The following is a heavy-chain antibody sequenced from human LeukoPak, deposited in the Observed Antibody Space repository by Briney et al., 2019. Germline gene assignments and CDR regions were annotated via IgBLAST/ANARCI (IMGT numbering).Heavy chain of an antibody. J-gene: IGHJ6*02. CDR3: ARGGGLDV. CDR1: GITFSSYW. V-gene: IGHV3-7*03. CDR2: INHNGNVN. D-gene: IGHD3-16*01. Sequence: GGSLRLSCAASGITFSSYWMNWARQAPGKGLEWVASINHNGNVNYYVNSVKGRFTISRDNAKNSLYLQMSNLRAEDTAVYFCARGGGLDVWGQGATVTVSS.